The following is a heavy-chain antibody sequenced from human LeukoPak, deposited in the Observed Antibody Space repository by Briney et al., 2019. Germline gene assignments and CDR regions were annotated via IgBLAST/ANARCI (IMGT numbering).Heavy chain of an antibody. CDR3: ARACSGGGCYLAAFDN. CDR2: IGGSDGST. CDR1: GFTFSSYA. V-gene: IGHV3-23*01. Sequence: LSGGSLRLSCAASGFTFSSYAMSWVRQAPGKGLEWVSAIGGSDGSTYYADSVKGRFTISRDNSRNTLYLQMNSLRAEDTAVYYCARACSGGGCYLAAFDNWGQGTMVTVSS. J-gene: IGHJ3*02. D-gene: IGHD2-15*01.